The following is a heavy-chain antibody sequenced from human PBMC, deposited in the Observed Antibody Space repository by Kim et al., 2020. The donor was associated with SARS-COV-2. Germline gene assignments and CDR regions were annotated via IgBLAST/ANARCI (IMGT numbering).Heavy chain of an antibody. CDR1: GFTFSSYA. CDR2: IWYDGSNK. CDR3: AKILSVSSSWYRYDAFDI. V-gene: IGHV3-33*06. D-gene: IGHD6-13*01. Sequence: GGSLRLSCAASGFTFSSYAMHWVRQAPGKGLEWVAVIWYDGSNKYYADSVKGRFTISRDNSKNTLYLQMNSLRAEDTAVYYCAKILSVSSSWYRYDAFDIWGQGTMVTVSS. J-gene: IGHJ3*02.